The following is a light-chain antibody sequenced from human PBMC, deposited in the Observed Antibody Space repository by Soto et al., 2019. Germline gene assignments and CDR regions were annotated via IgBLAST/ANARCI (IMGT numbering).Light chain of an antibody. CDR1: QGIRND. CDR2: AAS. V-gene: IGKV1-6*01. J-gene: IGKJ1*01. Sequence: IQMTQSPSSLSASVGDRVTITCGASQGIRNDLGWYQHKPGKAPKLLIYAASTLQSGVPSRFSGSGSGTGFTLTISSLKAEDCATYYCLQDYNYPWTFGQGTKVDIK. CDR3: LQDYNYPWT.